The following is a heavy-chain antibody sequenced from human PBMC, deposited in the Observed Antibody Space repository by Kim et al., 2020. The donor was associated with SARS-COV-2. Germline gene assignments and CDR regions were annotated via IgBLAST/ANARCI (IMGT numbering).Heavy chain of an antibody. CDR1: GFTFSSYA. CDR2: ISYDGSNK. CDR3: ARDRALSSSWYEYYFDY. D-gene: IGHD6-13*01. V-gene: IGHV3-30*04. J-gene: IGHJ4*02. Sequence: GGSLRLSCAASGFTFSSYAMHWVRQAPGKGLEWVAVISYDGSNKYYADSVKGRFTISRDNSKNTLYLQMNSLRAEDTAVYYCARDRALSSSWYEYYFDYWGQGTLVTVSS.